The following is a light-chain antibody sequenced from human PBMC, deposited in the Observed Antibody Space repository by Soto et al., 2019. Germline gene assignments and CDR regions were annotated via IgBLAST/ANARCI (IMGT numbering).Light chain of an antibody. Sequence: DIQMTQSPSSRSSYVGARVTITCGASQNSDRSLNWYQQKTGKAPKLLVYAAYSLQSGVPSRLRVIEYGNDLTIQLSSLKPEEGATDEGQPRYSPKFALVPATKVDIK. CDR1: QNSDRS. J-gene: IGKJ3*01. CDR2: AAY. CDR3: QPRYSPKFA. V-gene: IGKV1-39*01.